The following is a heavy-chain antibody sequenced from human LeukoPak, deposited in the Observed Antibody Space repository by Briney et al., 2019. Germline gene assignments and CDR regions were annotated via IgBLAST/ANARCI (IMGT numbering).Heavy chain of an antibody. CDR1: GFTFSSYA. CDR2: ISYDGSNK. CDR3: AREGRVVVVAATTPFDN. V-gene: IGHV3-30*04. Sequence: PGRSLRPSCAASGFTFSSYAMHWVRQAPGKGLEWVAVISYDGSNKYYADSVKGRFTISRDNSKNTLYLQMNSLRAEDTAVYYCAREGRVVVVAATTPFDNWGQGTLVTVSS. D-gene: IGHD2-15*01. J-gene: IGHJ4*02.